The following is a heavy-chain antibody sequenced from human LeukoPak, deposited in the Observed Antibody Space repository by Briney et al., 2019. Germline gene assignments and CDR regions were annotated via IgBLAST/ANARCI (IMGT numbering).Heavy chain of an antibody. V-gene: IGHV4-59*12. D-gene: IGHD6-13*01. Sequence: KASETLSLTCTVSGGSISSYYWSWIRQPPGKGLEWIGYIYYSGSTNYNPSLKSRVTISVDTSKNQFSLQLNSVTPEDTAVYYCARDRVDSSSWGFYYYYMDVWGKGTTVTVSS. CDR3: ARDRVDSSSWGFYYYYMDV. CDR1: GGSISSYY. J-gene: IGHJ6*03. CDR2: IYYSGST.